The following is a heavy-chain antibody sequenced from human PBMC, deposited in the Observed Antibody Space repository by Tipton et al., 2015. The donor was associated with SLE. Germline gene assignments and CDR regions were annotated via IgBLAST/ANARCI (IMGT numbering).Heavy chain of an antibody. V-gene: IGHV3-30*04. CDR1: GFTFSSYA. Sequence: SLRLSCAASGFTFSSYAMHWVRQAPGKGLEWVAVLSFDGSGEYYADSVKGRFTISRDNSKNTLYLQMSSLRGDDTAVYYCARGLKFSDAFDMWGQGTMVTVSS. D-gene: IGHD5/OR15-5a*01. J-gene: IGHJ3*02. CDR2: LSFDGSGE. CDR3: ARGLKFSDAFDM.